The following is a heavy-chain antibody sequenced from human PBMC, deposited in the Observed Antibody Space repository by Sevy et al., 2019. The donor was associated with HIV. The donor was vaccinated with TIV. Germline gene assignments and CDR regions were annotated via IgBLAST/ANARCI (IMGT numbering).Heavy chain of an antibody. CDR3: ARTSGGQMIVVVITYFDY. V-gene: IGHV3-30-3*01. Sequence: GGSLRLSCAASGFTFSSYAMHWVRQTPGKGLEWVAVISNDGSNKYYADSVKGRFTISRDNSKNTLYLQMNSLRAEDTDGYYCARTSGGQMIVVVITYFDYWGQGTLVTVSS. J-gene: IGHJ4*02. D-gene: IGHD3-22*01. CDR2: ISNDGSNK. CDR1: GFTFSSYA.